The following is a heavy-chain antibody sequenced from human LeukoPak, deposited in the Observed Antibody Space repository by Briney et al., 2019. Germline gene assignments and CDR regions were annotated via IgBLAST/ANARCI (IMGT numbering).Heavy chain of an antibody. CDR2: IIPIFGTA. Sequence: SVTVSCKASGGTVSSYAISWVRQAPGQGLEWMGGIIPIFGTANYQQKFQGRVTITADESTSTAYMELSSLRSEDTAVYYCARDRKDSSGAAAGTYYYYGMDVWGQGTTVTVSS. CDR1: GGTVSSYA. J-gene: IGHJ6*02. V-gene: IGHV1-69*13. D-gene: IGHD6-13*01. CDR3: ARDRKDSSGAAAGTYYYYGMDV.